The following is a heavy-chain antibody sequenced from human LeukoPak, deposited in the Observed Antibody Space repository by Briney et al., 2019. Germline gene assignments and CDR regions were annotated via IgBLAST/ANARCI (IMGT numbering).Heavy chain of an antibody. J-gene: IGHJ1*01. CDR2: ISYDGSNK. CDR1: GFSFRNYN. CDR3: AKDPYAGKRPVGYFQH. V-gene: IGHV3-30*18. D-gene: IGHD6-13*01. Sequence: GGSLRLSCVASGFSFRNYNMNWVRQAPGKGLEWVAVISYDGSNKYYADSVKGRFTISRDNSKNTLYLQMNSLRAEDTAVYYCAKDPYAGKRPVGYFQHWGQGTLVTVSS.